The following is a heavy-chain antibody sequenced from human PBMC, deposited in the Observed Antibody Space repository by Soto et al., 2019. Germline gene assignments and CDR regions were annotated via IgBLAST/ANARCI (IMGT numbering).Heavy chain of an antibody. J-gene: IGHJ4*02. CDR1: GGSINSRSYY. CDR3: ARERTSVVSLAYFDG. D-gene: IGHD2-21*01. V-gene: IGHV4-39*02. CDR2: IYYSGST. Sequence: NPSETLSLTCTVSGGSINSRSYYWGWIRQSPGKGLEWIGSIYYSGSTYYNPSLKSRVAMSVDTSKNQFSLKLRSVSAADTAVYYSARERTSVVSLAYFDGWDQGSLVAVSS.